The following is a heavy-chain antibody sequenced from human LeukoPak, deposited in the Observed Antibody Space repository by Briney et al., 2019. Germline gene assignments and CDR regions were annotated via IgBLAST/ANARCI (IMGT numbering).Heavy chain of an antibody. CDR3: AKDRGTVIVVVIPTYYFDY. J-gene: IGHJ4*02. Sequence: QAGGSLRLSCAASGFTFSSYAMSWVRQAPGKGLEWVSAISGSGGSTYYADSVKGRFTISRDNSKNTLYLQMNSLRAEDTAVYYCAKDRGTVIVVVIPTYYFDYWGQGTLVTVSS. CDR1: GFTFSSYA. CDR2: ISGSGGST. D-gene: IGHD3-22*01. V-gene: IGHV3-23*01.